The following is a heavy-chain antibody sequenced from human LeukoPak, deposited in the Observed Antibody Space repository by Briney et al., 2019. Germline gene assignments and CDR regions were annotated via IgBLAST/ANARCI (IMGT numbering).Heavy chain of an antibody. D-gene: IGHD5-12*01. V-gene: IGHV3-30*02. J-gene: IGHJ6*04. CDR2: IRYDGSNI. CDR3: AKDPTYSGYGGLDV. CDR1: GFSFSRYG. Sequence: GGSLRLSCTASGFSFSRYGMHWVRQAPGKGLEWVAYIRYDGSNIYYADSVKGRFTISRDNSKNTLYLQMNSLRAEDTAVYYCAKDPTYSGYGGLDVWGKGTTVSVSA.